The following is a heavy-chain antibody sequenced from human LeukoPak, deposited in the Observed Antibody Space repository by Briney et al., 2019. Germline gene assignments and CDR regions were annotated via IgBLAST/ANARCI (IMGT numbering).Heavy chain of an antibody. V-gene: IGHV4-31*03. D-gene: IGHD5-24*01. CDR1: GGSISSGGYY. Sequence: SETLSLTCTVSGGSISSGGYYWSWIRQPPGKGLEWIGYIYYSGSSYYNPSLRSRVTISVDTSKNHFSLKLSSVTAADTAVYYCARNRDGYNSFDYWGQGTLVTVSS. CDR2: IYYSGSS. CDR3: ARNRDGYNSFDY. J-gene: IGHJ4*02.